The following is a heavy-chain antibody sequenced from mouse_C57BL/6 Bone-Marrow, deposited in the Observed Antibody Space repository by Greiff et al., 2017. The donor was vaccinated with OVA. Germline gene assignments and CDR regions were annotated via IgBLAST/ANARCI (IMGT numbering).Heavy chain of an antibody. D-gene: IGHD1-1*01. CDR3: ASDYYGSSPFAY. J-gene: IGHJ3*01. CDR2: IWGVGST. V-gene: IGHV2-6*01. CDR1: GFSLTSYG. Sequence: VMLVESGPGLVAPSQSLSITCTVSGFSLTSYGVDWVRQSPGKGLEWLGEIWGVGSTNYNSALKSRLSTSTENSKSQVFLQMNSLQTDTTAMYYCASDYYGSSPFAYWGQGTLVTVSA.